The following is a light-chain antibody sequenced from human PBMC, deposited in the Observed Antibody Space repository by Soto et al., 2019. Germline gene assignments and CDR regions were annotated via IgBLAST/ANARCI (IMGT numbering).Light chain of an antibody. J-gene: IGLJ1*01. CDR2: GNT. Sequence: QSVLTQPPSVSGAPGQRVTISCIGSSSNIGAGSDVHWYQQLPGTAPKLLIYGNTNRPSGVPDRFSGSKSGTSASLAITGLQAEDEADSYCQSYDRSLRGVFGTGTKLTVL. V-gene: IGLV1-40*01. CDR1: SSNIGAGSD. CDR3: QSYDRSLRGV.